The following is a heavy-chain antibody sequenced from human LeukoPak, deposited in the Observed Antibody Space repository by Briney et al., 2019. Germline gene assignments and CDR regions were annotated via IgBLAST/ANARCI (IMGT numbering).Heavy chain of an antibody. Sequence: GGSLRLSCAASGFTFSNAWMSWVRQAPGKGLEWVGRIKSKTDGGTTDYAAPVKGRFTIARDPSKNPLYKQMNSLITEDTAVSYRITFSMIVVVITAWGQRALVTVSS. CDR3: ITFSMIVVVITA. V-gene: IGHV3-15*01. CDR1: GFTFSNAW. CDR2: IKSKTDGGTT. J-gene: IGHJ5*02. D-gene: IGHD3-22*01.